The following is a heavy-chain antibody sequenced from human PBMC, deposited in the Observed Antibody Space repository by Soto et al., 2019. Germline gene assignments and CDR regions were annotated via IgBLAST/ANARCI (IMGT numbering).Heavy chain of an antibody. D-gene: IGHD6-13*01. CDR3: ASSNIAAAGFYYYGMDV. CDR2: IYYSGST. Sequence: SDTLYLTCTVSGGSIISFYLSWIRQPPGKGLEWIGYIYYSGSTNYNPSLKSRVTISVDTSKNQFSLKLSSVTAADTAVYYCASSNIAAAGFYYYGMDVWGRGTTVT. V-gene: IGHV4-59*01. J-gene: IGHJ6*02. CDR1: GGSIISFY.